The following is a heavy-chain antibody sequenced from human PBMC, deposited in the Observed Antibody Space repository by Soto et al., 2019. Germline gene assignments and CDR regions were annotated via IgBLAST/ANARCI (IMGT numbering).Heavy chain of an antibody. D-gene: IGHD3-10*01. J-gene: IGHJ6*02. CDR3: VRPFPSGRNYGMDV. CDR1: GLTVSANY. Sequence: EVQLVESGGGLIQPGGSPKLSCAASGLTVSANYMSWVRQAPGKGLEWVSVIYNDGNTYYADSVKGRFAISRDASKNTLYLQMDSLRAEDTAVYYCVRPFPSGRNYGMDVWGQGTTVTVSS. V-gene: IGHV3-53*01. CDR2: IYNDGNT.